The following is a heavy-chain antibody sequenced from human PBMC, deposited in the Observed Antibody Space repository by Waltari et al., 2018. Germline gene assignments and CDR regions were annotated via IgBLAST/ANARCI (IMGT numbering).Heavy chain of an antibody. D-gene: IGHD1-26*01. Sequence: QVQLQQWGAGLLKPSETLSLTCAVYGGSFSGYYWSWIRQPPGKGLEWIGEINHSGSTNYNPSLKSRVTISVDTSKNQFSLKLSSVTAADTAVYYCASTGGAKEGIDYWGQGTLVTVSS. CDR1: GGSFSGYY. CDR3: ASTGGAKEGIDY. J-gene: IGHJ4*02. CDR2: INHSGST. V-gene: IGHV4-34*01.